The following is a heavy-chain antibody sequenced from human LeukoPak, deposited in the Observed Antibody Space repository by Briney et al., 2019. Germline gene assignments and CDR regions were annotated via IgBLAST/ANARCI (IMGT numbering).Heavy chain of an antibody. CDR1: GGSFSGYY. CDR3: ARGQVSITMIVVVINAFDI. D-gene: IGHD3-22*01. CDR2: INHSGST. V-gene: IGHV4-34*01. Sequence: PSETLSLTCAVYGGSFSGYYWSWLRQPPGKGLEWIGEINHSGSTNYNPSRKSRVTISVDTSKNQFSLKLSSVTAADTAVYYCARGQVSITMIVVVINAFDIWGQGTMVTVSS. J-gene: IGHJ3*02.